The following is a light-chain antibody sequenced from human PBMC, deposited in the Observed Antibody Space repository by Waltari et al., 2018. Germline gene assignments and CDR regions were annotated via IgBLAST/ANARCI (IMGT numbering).Light chain of an antibody. CDR1: SSDVGGYNY. V-gene: IGLV2-14*01. CDR2: EVT. Sequence: QSALTQPASVSGSPGQSITISCTGTSSDVGGYNYVSWYQQHPGKAPQLMIYEVTNRPSGISSRFSGSKSGNTASLTISGLQAEDEADYYCSSYTSRSISWVFGTGTKVTVL. CDR3: SSYTSRSISWV. J-gene: IGLJ1*01.